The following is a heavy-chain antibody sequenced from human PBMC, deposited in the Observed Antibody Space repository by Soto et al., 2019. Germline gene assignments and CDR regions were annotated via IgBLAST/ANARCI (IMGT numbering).Heavy chain of an antibody. V-gene: IGHV4-59*01. CDR2: VYFTGIT. CDR3: ARDLFDCGDHYWSFAL. J-gene: IGHJ2*01. Sequence: QVQLQESGPGLVKPSETLSLTCTVSGGSISPYCWSWIRQPPGKGLEWIGFVYFTGITNYNPSLKSRVPVSIDPSNNLFPLRLSSVTAADTAVYYCARDLFDCGDHYWSFALWGRGALVTVSS. CDR1: GGSISPYC. D-gene: IGHD4-17*01.